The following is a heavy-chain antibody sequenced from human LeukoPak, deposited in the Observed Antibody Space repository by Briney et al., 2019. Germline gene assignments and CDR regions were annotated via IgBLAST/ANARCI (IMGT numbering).Heavy chain of an antibody. V-gene: IGHV4-39*07. J-gene: IGHJ5*02. Sequence: SETLSLTCTVSGGSISSSPYYWGWIRQPPGKGLEWIGSIYYSGTTHYNPSLESRVTISVDTSKNQFSLKLASVTAADTAIYYCAKGAGGFSYYNWFDPWGQGTLVTISS. CDR3: AKGAGGFSYYNWFDP. CDR1: GGSISSSPYY. D-gene: IGHD5-18*01. CDR2: IYYSGTT.